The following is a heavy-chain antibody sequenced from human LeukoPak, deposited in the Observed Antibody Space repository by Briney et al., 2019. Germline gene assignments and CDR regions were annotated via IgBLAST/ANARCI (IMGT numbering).Heavy chain of an antibody. J-gene: IGHJ4*02. Sequence: GGSLRLSCAASGFTFSSYDMHWVRQATGKGLEWVSAIGIAGDTYYPGSVKGRFTISRENAKNSLYLQMNSLRAEDTAVYYCARPGIAAAGTWDGFDYWGQGTLVTVSS. CDR3: ARPGIAAAGTWDGFDY. D-gene: IGHD6-13*01. CDR2: IGIAGDT. CDR1: GFTFSSYD. V-gene: IGHV3-13*01.